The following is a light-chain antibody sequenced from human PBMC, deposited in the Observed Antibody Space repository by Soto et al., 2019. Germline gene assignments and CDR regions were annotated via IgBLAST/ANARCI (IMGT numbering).Light chain of an antibody. CDR1: SSDVGGYNY. Sequence: QSVLTQPASVSGSHGQSITISCTGTSSDVGGYNYVSWYQQHPGKARKLMIYDVSNRPSGVSNRFSGSKSGNTPSLTISRLQADDEADYYCSSYTSSSIYVFGTGTKVTVL. V-gene: IGLV2-14*01. J-gene: IGLJ1*01. CDR3: SSYTSSSIYV. CDR2: DVS.